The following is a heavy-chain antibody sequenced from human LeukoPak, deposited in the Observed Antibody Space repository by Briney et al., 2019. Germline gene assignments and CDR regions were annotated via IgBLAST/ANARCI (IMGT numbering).Heavy chain of an antibody. Sequence: SVKVSCKASGGTFSSYAISWVRQAPGQGLEWMGRIIPILGIANYAQKFQGRVTITADKSTSTAYMELSSLRSEDTAVYYCARDFSWTGDYYYYGLDVWGQRNTFTVSS. D-gene: IGHD3/OR15-3a*01. CDR1: GGTFSSYA. J-gene: IGHJ6*02. V-gene: IGHV1-69*04. CDR2: IIPILGIA. CDR3: ARDFSWTGDYYYYGLDV.